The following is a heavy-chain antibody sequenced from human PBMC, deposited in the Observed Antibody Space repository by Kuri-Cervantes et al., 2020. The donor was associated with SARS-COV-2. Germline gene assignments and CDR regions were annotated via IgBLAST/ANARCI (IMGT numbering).Heavy chain of an antibody. CDR1: GVPISSYY. J-gene: IGHJ5*02. V-gene: IGHV4-39*01. CDR2: IYYSGST. Sequence: GSLRLSGTVSGVPISSYYWGWIRQPPGKGLEWIGRIYYSGSTYYNPSLKSRVTISVDTFKNQFSLMMRSVTAADTAVYYCARQEVVAATNWFDPWGQGTLVTVSS. CDR3: ARQEVVAATNWFDP. D-gene: IGHD2-15*01.